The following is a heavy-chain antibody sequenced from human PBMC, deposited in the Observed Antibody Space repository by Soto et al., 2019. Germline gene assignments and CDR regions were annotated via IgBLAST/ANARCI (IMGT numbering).Heavy chain of an antibody. CDR2: IYYSGST. CDR1: GGSISSYY. J-gene: IGHJ4*02. D-gene: IGHD1-20*01. V-gene: IGHV4-59*08. CDR3: ARRYGYSFDY. Sequence: QVQLQESGPGLVKPSETLSLTCTVSGGSISSYYWSWIRQPPGKGLEWIGYIYYSGSTNYHPSLXTXVXIXXDTSKYQFSLKLSSVTAADTAVYYCARRYGYSFDYWGQGTLVTVSS.